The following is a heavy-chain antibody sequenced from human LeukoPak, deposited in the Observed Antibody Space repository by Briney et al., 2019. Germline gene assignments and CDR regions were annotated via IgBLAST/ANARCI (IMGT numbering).Heavy chain of an antibody. V-gene: IGHV1-46*01. Sequence: ASLKVSCKASGYTLTSYYMHWVRQAPGQGREGMGIMNPSGGSTSYAQKFQGRVTMTRDTSTSTVYMELSSLRSEDTAVYYCARELSSSTQTLNYYYYYGMDVWGKGTTVTVSS. CDR1: GYTLTSYY. D-gene: IGHD2-2*01. CDR3: ARELSSSTQTLNYYYYYGMDV. CDR2: MNPSGGST. J-gene: IGHJ6*04.